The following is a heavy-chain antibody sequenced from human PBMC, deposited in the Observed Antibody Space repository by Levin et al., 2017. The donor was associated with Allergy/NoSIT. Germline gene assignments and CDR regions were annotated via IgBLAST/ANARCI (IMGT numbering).Heavy chain of an antibody. V-gene: IGHV4-38-2*02. CDR1: GYSISSGYY. CDR2: IYHSGST. J-gene: IGHJ4*02. CDR3: ARDLFTMIAKYYFDY. D-gene: IGHD3-22*01. Sequence: SETLSLTCAVSGYSISSGYYWGWIRQPPGKGLEWIGSIYHSGSTYYNPSLKSRVTISVDTSKNQFSLKLSSVTAADTAVYYCARDLFTMIAKYYFDYWGQGTLVTVSS.